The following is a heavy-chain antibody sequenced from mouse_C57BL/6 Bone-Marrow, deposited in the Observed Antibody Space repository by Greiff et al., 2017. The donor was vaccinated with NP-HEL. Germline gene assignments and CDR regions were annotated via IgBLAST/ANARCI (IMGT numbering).Heavy chain of an antibody. CDR2: IDPANGNT. J-gene: IGHJ3*01. CDR1: GFNIKNTY. CDR3: ARSPYYSNYVPSFAY. V-gene: IGHV14-3*01. Sequence: VQLQQSVAELVRPGASVKLSCTASGFNIKNTYMHWVKQRPEQGLEWIGRIDPANGNTKYAPQFQGKATITADTSSNTAYLQLSSLTSEDTAIYYCARSPYYSNYVPSFAYWGQGTLVTVSA. D-gene: IGHD2-5*01.